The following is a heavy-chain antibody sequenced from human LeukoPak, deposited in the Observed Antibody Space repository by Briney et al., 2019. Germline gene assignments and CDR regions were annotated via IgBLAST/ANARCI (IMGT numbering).Heavy chain of an antibody. CDR2: IYIGGST. D-gene: IGHD3-16*01. V-gene: IGHV4-4*07. CDR3: ARHQAGTSYAERFYYYGMDV. J-gene: IGHJ6*02. CDR1: GGSITTYY. Sequence: SETLSLTCTVSGGSITTYYWNWIRQPAGKELEWIGRIYIGGSTDYNPSLESRVTMSVDTSKNQFSLRLRSVTAADTAVYYCARHQAGTSYAERFYYYGMDVWGQGTTVIVSS.